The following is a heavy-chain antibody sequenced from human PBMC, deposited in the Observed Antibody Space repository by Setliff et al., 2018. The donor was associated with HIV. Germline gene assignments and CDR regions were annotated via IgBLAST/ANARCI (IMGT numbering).Heavy chain of an antibody. Sequence: SETLSLTCSVSGGSIRSSGYYWGWIRQPPGKGLEWIGSIYYSGSTYYNPSLKTRVTISVDTSKNQFSLKLSSVTAADAAVYYCASLTTDRFLEWLFVYWGQGTLVTVSS. V-gene: IGHV4-39*01. CDR1: GGSIRSSGYY. CDR2: IYYSGST. D-gene: IGHD3-3*01. CDR3: ASLTTDRFLEWLFVY. J-gene: IGHJ4*02.